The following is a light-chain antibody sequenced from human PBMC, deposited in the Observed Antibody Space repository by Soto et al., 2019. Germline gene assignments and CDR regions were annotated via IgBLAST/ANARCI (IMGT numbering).Light chain of an antibody. Sequence: LTQPPSVSVAPGQTARITCGGNNIGSKNVHWHQQKPGQAPVLVVYDDSDRPSGIPERFSGSNSGNTATLTINRVEAGDEADYYCQVWDGSSDHYVFGTGTKVTVL. V-gene: IGLV3-21*02. CDR1: NIGSKN. CDR2: DDS. CDR3: QVWDGSSDHYV. J-gene: IGLJ1*01.